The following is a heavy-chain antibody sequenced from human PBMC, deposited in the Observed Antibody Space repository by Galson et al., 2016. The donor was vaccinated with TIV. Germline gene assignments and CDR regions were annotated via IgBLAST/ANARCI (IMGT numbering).Heavy chain of an antibody. CDR1: GSSISSGYY. CDR2: IYYRGST. V-gene: IGHV4-38-2*02. J-gene: IGHJ5*02. D-gene: IGHD3-10*01. CDR3: ARHATPEGWFAYSWFDP. Sequence: LSLTCTLSGSSISSGYYWGWIRQPPGKGLEWIGSIYYRGSTSYNPSLQSRVTISVDTSTNQFSLKLTSVTAADTAVYYCARHATPEGWFAYSWFDPWGQGTLVIVSS.